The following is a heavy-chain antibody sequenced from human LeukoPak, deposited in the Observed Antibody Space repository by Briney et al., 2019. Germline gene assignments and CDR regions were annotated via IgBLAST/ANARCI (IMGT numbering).Heavy chain of an antibody. D-gene: IGHD6-19*01. CDR2: INAGNGNT. J-gene: IGHJ4*02. CDR1: GYTFTNYA. V-gene: IGHV1-3*03. CDR3: ARVVKYSSGPLTDLLPYYFDY. Sequence: ASVKVSCKASGYTFTNYAMHWVRQAPGQRLEGMGWINAGNGNTKYSQEFQGRVTITRDTSASTAYMELSSLRSEDMAVYYCARVVKYSSGPLTDLLPYYFDYWGQGTLVTVSS.